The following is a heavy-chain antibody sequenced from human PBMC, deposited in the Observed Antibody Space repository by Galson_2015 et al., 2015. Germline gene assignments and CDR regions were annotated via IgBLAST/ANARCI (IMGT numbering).Heavy chain of an antibody. CDR1: GGSISSGDYY. CDR2: IYYSGST. Sequence: TLSLTCTVSGGSISSGDYYWRWIRQPPGKGLEWIGYIYYSGSTYYNPSLKGRVTISVDTSKNQFSLKLSSVTAADTAVYYCARGVGVVYQYYFDYWGQGTLVTVSS. V-gene: IGHV4-30-4*01. J-gene: IGHJ4*02. D-gene: IGHD3-3*01. CDR3: ARGVGVVYQYYFDY.